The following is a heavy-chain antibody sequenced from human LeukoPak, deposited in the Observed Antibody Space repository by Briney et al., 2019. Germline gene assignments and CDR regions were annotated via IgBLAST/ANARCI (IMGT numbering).Heavy chain of an antibody. Sequence: GASVKVSCKASGFTFTSSGIQWVRQARGQRLEWIGWIVVGSGNTNYAQKFQERITITRDMSTSTAYMELSSLRSEDTAVYYCARRGDYEVFDYWGQGTLVTVSS. D-gene: IGHD4-17*01. CDR1: GFTFTSSG. J-gene: IGHJ4*02. CDR3: ARRGDYEVFDY. CDR2: IVVGSGNT. V-gene: IGHV1-58*02.